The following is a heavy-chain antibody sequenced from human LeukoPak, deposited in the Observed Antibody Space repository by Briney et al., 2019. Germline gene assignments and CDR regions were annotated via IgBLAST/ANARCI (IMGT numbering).Heavy chain of an antibody. CDR3: ARIRGYYDFWSAKGHFDY. D-gene: IGHD3-3*01. J-gene: IGHJ4*02. Sequence: GGSLRLSCAASGFTFSSYWMSWVRQAPGKGLEWVANIKQDGTEKNYVDSVKGRFTISRDNAKNSLYLQMNSLRAEGTAVYYCARIRGYYDFWSAKGHFDYWGQGTLVTVSS. V-gene: IGHV3-7*01. CDR2: IKQDGTEK. CDR1: GFTFSSYW.